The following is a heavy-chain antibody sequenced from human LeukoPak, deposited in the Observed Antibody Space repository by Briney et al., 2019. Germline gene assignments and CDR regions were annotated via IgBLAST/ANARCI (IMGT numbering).Heavy chain of an antibody. CDR3: ARHEGFCSGGSCYSVRWFDP. D-gene: IGHD2-15*01. Sequence: PSETLSLTCTVSGGSISSTSSYWGWIRQPPGKDLEWVGSIFYSGSTYYNPSLNGRVTISIDTPKNQFSLKLSSVTAADTAVYYCARHEGFCSGGSCYSVRWFDPWGQGTLVTVPS. CDR1: GGSISSTSSY. J-gene: IGHJ5*02. CDR2: IFYSGST. V-gene: IGHV4-39*01.